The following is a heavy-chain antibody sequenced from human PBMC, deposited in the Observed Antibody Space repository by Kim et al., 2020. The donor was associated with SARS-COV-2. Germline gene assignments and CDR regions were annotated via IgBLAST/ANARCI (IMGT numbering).Heavy chain of an antibody. CDR3: AKVGYSSSWYAPHFADY. J-gene: IGHJ4*02. V-gene: IGHV3-23*01. D-gene: IGHD6-13*01. Sequence: GGSLRLSCAASGFTFSSYAMSWVRQAPGKGLEWVSAISGSGGSTYYADSVKGRFTISRDNSKNTLYLQMNSLRAEDTAVYYCAKVGYSSSWYAPHFADYWGQGTLVTVSS. CDR1: GFTFSSYA. CDR2: ISGSGGST.